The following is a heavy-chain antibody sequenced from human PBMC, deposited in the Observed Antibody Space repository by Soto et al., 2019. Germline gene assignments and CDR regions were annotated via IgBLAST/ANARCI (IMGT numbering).Heavy chain of an antibody. CDR3: AQRAGLQGTWNGGCFDC. J-gene: IGHJ4*02. Sequence: QITLKESGPTRVKPTQTLTLTCTFSGFSLSTSGVGVGWIRQPPGKALERLALIYWDDDKRYSPSLKGRLTITNDTSKNQVVLTMTNMVPLDTATYYCAQRAGLQGTWNGGCFDCWGQGALVTVSS. CDR2: IYWDDDK. V-gene: IGHV2-5*02. D-gene: IGHD1-1*01. CDR1: GFSLSTSGVG.